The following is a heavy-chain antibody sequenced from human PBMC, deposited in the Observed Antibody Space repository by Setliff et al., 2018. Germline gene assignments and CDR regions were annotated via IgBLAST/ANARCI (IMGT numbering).Heavy chain of an antibody. J-gene: IGHJ4*02. CDR3: SKLVRYCTTTACQGASGAEF. CDR2: ISPHTGKA. Sequence: ASVKVSCKASGYTFTDYGISWVRQAPGQGLEWIGWISPHTGKAFYAPQFQGRVTMTTDTSTSTAYLELRSLTSDDTAVYYCSKLVRYCTTTACQGASGAEFWGQGTLVTVSS. D-gene: IGHD2-8*01. V-gene: IGHV1-18*01. CDR1: GYTFTDYG.